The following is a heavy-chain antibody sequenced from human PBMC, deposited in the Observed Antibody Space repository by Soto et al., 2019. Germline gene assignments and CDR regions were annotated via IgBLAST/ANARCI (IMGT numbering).Heavy chain of an antibody. D-gene: IGHD1-26*01. J-gene: IGHJ5*02. CDR2: IYYSGST. CDR1: GGSIGGNY. CDR3: ATQEVGGSYVYTFDP. V-gene: IGHV4-59*08. Sequence: SETLSLTCTVSGGSIGGNYWTWIRQPPGKGLEWIGYIYYSGSTNYNPSLKSRVTISIDTSKNQFSLKLSSVTAADTAVYYCATQEVGGSYVYTFDPWGQGTLVTVS.